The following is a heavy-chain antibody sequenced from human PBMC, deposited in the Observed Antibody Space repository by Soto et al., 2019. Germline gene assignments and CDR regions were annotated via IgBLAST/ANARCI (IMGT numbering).Heavy chain of an antibody. CDR1: GGSISSSSYY. CDR2: LYYSGST. J-gene: IGHJ3*02. V-gene: IGHV4-39*01. CDR3: ARQPQYYDSSGYSIDTFDI. Sequence: QLQLQESGPGLVKPSETLSLTCTVSGGSISSSSYYWGWIRQPPWKGLEWIGSLYYSGSTYYNPSLKCRVTISVDTSKNQFSLKLSSVTAADTAVYYCARQPQYYDSSGYSIDTFDIWGQGTMVTDSS. D-gene: IGHD3-22*01.